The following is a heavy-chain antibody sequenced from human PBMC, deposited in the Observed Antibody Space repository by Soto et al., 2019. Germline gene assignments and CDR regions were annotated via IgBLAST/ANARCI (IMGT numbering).Heavy chain of an antibody. CDR2: ISGSGGST. CDR1: RFSFSSYA. CDR3: ATPSTGQYYYYMDV. Sequence: GGSLRLSCAAPRFSFSSYAMSWVRQAPGKGLEWVSGISGSGGSTYYADSVKGRFTISRDNSRKTLHLQMNSLRAEDTAVYYCATPSTGQYYYYMDVWGKGTTVTVSS. J-gene: IGHJ6*03. V-gene: IGHV3-23*01.